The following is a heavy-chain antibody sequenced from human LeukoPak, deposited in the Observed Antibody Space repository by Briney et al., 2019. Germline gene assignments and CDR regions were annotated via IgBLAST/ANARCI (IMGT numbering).Heavy chain of an antibody. Sequence: SETLSLTCAVSGGSISSSHWWSWVRQSPGKGLEWIGEIYHSGSTNYNPSLKSGVTISVDKSKNQFSLNLISVTAADTAVYYFARKIAMAPYYFDSWGQGTLVTVSS. V-gene: IGHV4-4*02. CDR1: GGSISSSHW. CDR2: IYHSGST. D-gene: IGHD6-19*01. J-gene: IGHJ4*02. CDR3: ARKIAMAPYYFDS.